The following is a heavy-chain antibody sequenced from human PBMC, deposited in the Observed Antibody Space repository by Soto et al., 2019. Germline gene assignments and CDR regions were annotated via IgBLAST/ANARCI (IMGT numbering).Heavy chain of an antibody. J-gene: IGHJ1*01. V-gene: IGHV1-3*01. D-gene: IGHD3-22*01. CDR3: ARPQDYDDCLDS. Sequence: ASVKVSCKASGYTFTRYNVHWVRQAPGQRLEWMGWINPGSGRTRYSQNFQGRVTFTRDTSANTAYMELSGLISEDTAVYYCARPQDYDDCLDSWAQGTLVTVSS. CDR2: INPGSGRT. CDR1: GYTFTRYN.